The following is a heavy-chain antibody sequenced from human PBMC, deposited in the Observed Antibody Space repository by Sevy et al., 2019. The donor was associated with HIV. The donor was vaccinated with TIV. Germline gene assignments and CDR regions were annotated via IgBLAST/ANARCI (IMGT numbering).Heavy chain of an antibody. Sequence: GGSLRLSCAASGFTFSKYSMSWVRQPPGKGLEWVSTLSFGCNEINYADSVKGRFTFSRDNSKSSVYLQMNNLRPEDTAVYYCAREGCTKPHDYWGQGTLVTVSS. CDR3: AREGCTKPHDY. J-gene: IGHJ4*02. D-gene: IGHD2-8*01. CDR2: LSFGCNEI. CDR1: GFTFSKYS. V-gene: IGHV3-23*01.